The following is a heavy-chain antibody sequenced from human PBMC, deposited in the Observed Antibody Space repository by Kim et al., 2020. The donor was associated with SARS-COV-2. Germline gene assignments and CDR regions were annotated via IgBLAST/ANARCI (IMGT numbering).Heavy chain of an antibody. V-gene: IGHV4-59*01. Sequence: SETLSLTCAVSGASISSYYWSCIRQVPGKGLEWIGYVFPDTGSTTYNPSLESRVTLSIDTSKKQVSLRLSSATAADTAVYYCARNTPGTTEDYWGQGTL. CDR2: VFPDTGST. CDR3: ARNTPGTTEDY. D-gene: IGHD1-1*01. CDR1: GASISSYY. J-gene: IGHJ4*02.